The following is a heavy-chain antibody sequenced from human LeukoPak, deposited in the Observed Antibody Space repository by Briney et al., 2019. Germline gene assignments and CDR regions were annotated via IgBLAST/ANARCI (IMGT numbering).Heavy chain of an antibody. CDR3: ARSTGRGTSGRYYWYFDL. Sequence: GASVKVSCKASGYTFSRYYIHWVRQAPGQGLEWMGIINPSSGNTSYAQKFQGRVTMTRDMSTTTVNMELTSLRSDDTAIYYCARSTGRGTSGRYYWYFDLWGRGTLVTASS. CDR1: GYTFSRYY. CDR2: INPSSGNT. V-gene: IGHV1-46*01. D-gene: IGHD1-26*01. J-gene: IGHJ2*01.